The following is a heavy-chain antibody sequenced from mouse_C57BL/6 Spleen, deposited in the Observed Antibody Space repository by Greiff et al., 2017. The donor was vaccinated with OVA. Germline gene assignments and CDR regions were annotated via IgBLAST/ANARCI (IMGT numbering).Heavy chain of an antibody. J-gene: IGHJ2*01. CDR1: GFTFSSYA. Sequence: VQLKESGGGLVKPGGSLKLSCAASGFTFSSYAMSWVRQTPEKRLEWVATISDGGSYTYYPDNVKGRFTISRDNAKNNLYLQMSHLKSEDTAMYYCAMGSNCFDYWGQGTTLTVSS. V-gene: IGHV5-4*01. CDR3: AMGSNCFDY. D-gene: IGHD2-3*01. CDR2: ISDGGSYT.